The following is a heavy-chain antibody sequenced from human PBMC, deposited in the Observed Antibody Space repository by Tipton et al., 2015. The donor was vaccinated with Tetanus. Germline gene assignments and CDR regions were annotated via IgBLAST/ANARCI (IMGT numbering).Heavy chain of an antibody. CDR2: IYISGST. J-gene: IGHJ5*02. D-gene: IGHD1-26*01. CDR1: GGSLSSRY. Sequence: TLSLTCNVSGGSLSSRYWSWIRQTAGKRLEWIGRIYISGSTDYNPSLKTRVSMSVGTSKNQFSLRLNSVTAADTAIYYCARDHRLSASYAGWFDPWGQGTPVTVSS. CDR3: ARDHRLSASYAGWFDP. V-gene: IGHV4-4*07.